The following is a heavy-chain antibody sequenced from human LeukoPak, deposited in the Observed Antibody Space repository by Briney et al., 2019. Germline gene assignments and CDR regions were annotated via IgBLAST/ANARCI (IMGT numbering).Heavy chain of an antibody. D-gene: IGHD1-26*01. CDR1: GLTFSNNA. V-gene: IGHV3-23*01. CDR2: TITSGGST. Sequence: GGSRRLSCAASGLTFSNNAMRWVRQAPGKGLEWVLATITSGGSTNYTDSVKGRFTISRNNSKKTLYPQMNPLRAEDTAVYYCAKYRESVGATDFDHWGQGTLVTVSS. J-gene: IGHJ4*02. CDR3: AKYRESVGATDFDH.